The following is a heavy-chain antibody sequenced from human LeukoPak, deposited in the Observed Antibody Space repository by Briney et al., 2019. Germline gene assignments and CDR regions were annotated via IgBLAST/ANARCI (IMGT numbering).Heavy chain of an antibody. J-gene: IGHJ4*02. D-gene: IGHD2-15*01. CDR2: IIPILGIA. CDR3: AREPLGYCSGGSCYPFDY. CDR1: GGTSSSYA. V-gene: IGHV1-69*04. Sequence: SVKVSCKASGGTSSSYAISWVRPAPGQGLEWMGRIIPILGIANYAQKFQGRVTITADKSTSTAYMELSSLRSEDTAVYYCAREPLGYCSGGSCYPFDYWGQGTLVTVSS.